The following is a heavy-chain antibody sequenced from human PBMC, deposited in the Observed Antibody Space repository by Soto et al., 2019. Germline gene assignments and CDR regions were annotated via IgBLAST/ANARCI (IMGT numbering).Heavy chain of an antibody. D-gene: IGHD3-3*01. J-gene: IGHJ5*02. CDR3: ARDSTFTIFGVVIVSRVGVDP. CDR1: GDSVSSNSAA. Sequence: PSQTLSLTCAISGDSVSSNSAAWNWIRQSPSRGLEWLGRTYYRSKWYNDYAVSVKSRITINPDTSKNQFSLQLNSVTPEDTAVYYCARDSTFTIFGVVIVSRVGVDPWGQGTLVTVSS. CDR2: TYYRSKWYN. V-gene: IGHV6-1*01.